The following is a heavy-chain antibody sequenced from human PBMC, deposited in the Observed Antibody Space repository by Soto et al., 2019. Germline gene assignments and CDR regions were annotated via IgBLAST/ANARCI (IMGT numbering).Heavy chain of an antibody. D-gene: IGHD2-15*01. CDR3: ARQSGYCSGGSCYSPNYYYYYGMDV. CDR2: IYPGDSDT. Sequence: PGESLKISCKGSGYSFTSYWIGWVRQMPGKGLEWMGIIYPGDSDTRYSPSFQGQVTISADKSISTAYLQWSGLKASDTAMYYCARQSGYCSGGSCYSPNYYYYYGMDVWGQGTTVTVSS. CDR1: GYSFTSYW. V-gene: IGHV5-51*01. J-gene: IGHJ6*02.